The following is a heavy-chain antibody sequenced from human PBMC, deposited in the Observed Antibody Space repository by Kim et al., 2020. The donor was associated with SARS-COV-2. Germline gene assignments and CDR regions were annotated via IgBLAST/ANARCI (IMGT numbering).Heavy chain of an antibody. CDR2: ISGSGGST. CDR3: AKDRSGYSYGPDY. Sequence: GGSLRLSCAASGFTFSSYAMSWVRQAPGKVLEWVSAISGSGGSTYYADSVKGRFTISRDNSKNTLYLQMNSLRAEDTAVYYCAKDRSGYSYGPDYWGQGTMVTVSS. V-gene: IGHV3-23*01. CDR1: GFTFSSYA. D-gene: IGHD5-18*01. J-gene: IGHJ4*02.